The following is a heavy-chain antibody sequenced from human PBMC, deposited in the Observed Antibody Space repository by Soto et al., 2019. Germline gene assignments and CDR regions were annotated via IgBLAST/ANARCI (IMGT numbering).Heavy chain of an antibody. CDR1: GDSVTSNVW. CDR3: ARDAAVPGESDRFDY. CDR2: AYHNGLT. Sequence: SETLSLTCAVSGDSVTSNVWWSWVRQPPGKGLEWIGEAYHNGLTDYNPSLKSRVTMSVDTSKNEFSLKLTPLTAADTAIYYCARDAAVPGESDRFDYWGQGTLVTVSS. D-gene: IGHD6-19*01. V-gene: IGHV4-4*02. J-gene: IGHJ4*02.